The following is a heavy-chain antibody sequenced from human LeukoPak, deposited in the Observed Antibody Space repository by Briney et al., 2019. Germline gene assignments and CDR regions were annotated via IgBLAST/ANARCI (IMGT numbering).Heavy chain of an antibody. CDR3: ARSRNTYYYDSSGYYLDAFDI. CDR2: IYHSGST. V-gene: IGHV4-4*02. CDR1: GGSISSSNW. Sequence: PSGTLSLTCAVSGGSISSSNWWSWVRQPPGKGLEWIGEIYHSGSTNYNPSLKSRVTISVDKSKNQFSLKLSSVAAADTAVYYCARSRNTYYYDSSGYYLDAFDIWGQGTMVTVSS. J-gene: IGHJ3*02. D-gene: IGHD3-22*01.